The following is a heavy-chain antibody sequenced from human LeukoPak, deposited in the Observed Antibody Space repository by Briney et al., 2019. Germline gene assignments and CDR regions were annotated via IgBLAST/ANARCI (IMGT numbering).Heavy chain of an antibody. CDR2: IYYSGST. CDR1: GGSISSYY. CDR3: ARESRYYYGSGSSNYFDY. D-gene: IGHD3-10*01. J-gene: IGHJ4*02. V-gene: IGHV4-59*01. Sequence: SETLSLTCTVSGGSISSYYWSWIRQPPGKGLEWIGYIYYSGSTNYNPSLKSRVTISVDTSKNQFSLKLSSVTAADTAVYYCARESRYYYGSGSSNYFDYWGQGTLVTVSS.